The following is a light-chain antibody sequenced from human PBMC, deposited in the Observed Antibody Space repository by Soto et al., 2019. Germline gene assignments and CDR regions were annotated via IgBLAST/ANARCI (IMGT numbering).Light chain of an antibody. J-gene: IGKJ1*01. CDR1: QSVSTY. Sequence: EIVLTQSPGTLSLSPGERATLSCRASQSVSTYLAWYQQKPGQAPRLLIYGASRRATVIPDRFSGSGSGTDFTLTIRRLEPEDFAVYYCQQYGGSPQTFGQGNNVEIK. CDR3: QQYGGSPQT. CDR2: GAS. V-gene: IGKV3-20*01.